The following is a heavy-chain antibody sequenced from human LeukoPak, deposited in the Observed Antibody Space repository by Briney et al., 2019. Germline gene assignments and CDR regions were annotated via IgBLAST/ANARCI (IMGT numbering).Heavy chain of an antibody. J-gene: IGHJ6*02. CDR2: TYYRSKWYN. CDR3: ANEGPGESMDV. CDR1: GGSVSSNRAA. V-gene: IGHV6-1*01. Sequence: SQTLSLTCDISGGSVSSNRAAWNWIGKSPSRGLEWLGGTYYRSKWYNDYAVSVKSRITIHPDTSKNQFSLQLNSVTPQDTAVYYCANEGPGESMDVWGQGTTVTVSS.